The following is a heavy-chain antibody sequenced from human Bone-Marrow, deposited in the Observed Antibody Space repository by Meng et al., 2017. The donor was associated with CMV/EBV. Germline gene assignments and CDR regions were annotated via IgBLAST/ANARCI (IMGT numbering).Heavy chain of an antibody. D-gene: IGHD3-10*01. CDR2: ISYDGSSK. CDR1: GTTSSAFG. Sequence: LRLSCAVSGTTSSAFGMRWVRQLPGKGLEWVTVISYDGSSKYYADSVKGRFTISRDNSKNTMYLQMNSLRTEDTALYYCAKDYYYGSSWGQGTLVTVSS. J-gene: IGHJ4*02. V-gene: IGHV3-30*18. CDR3: AKDYYYGSS.